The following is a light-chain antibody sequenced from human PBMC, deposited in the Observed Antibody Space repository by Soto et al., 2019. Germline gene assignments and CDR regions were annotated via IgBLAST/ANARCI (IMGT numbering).Light chain of an antibody. V-gene: IGKV1-6*02. J-gene: IGKJ1*01. CDR2: ATS. CDR3: LQDYNYPRT. CDR1: QGIRKD. Sequence: AIQMTQSPSSLSASVGDRVTMTCRASQGIRKDLAWYQQKPGKAPKLLIYATSSLQSGVPSRFSGSGSGRDFTLTISSLQPEDFATYYCLQDYNYPRTFGQGTTVEIK.